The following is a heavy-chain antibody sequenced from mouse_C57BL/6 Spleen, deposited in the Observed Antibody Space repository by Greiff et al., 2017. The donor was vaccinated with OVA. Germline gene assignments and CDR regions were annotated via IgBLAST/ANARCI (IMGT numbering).Heavy chain of an antibody. D-gene: IGHD2-4*01. J-gene: IGHJ2*01. CDR2: IDHETGGT. Sequence: QVQLQQSGAELVRPGASVTLSCTASGYTFTDYEMHWVKQTPVHGLEWIGAIDHETGGTAYNQKFKGQAILTADTSSSTAYMELRSLTSADSAVYYCTRRWPYDDGGGFDDGGQGTTLTVSS. CDR1: GYTFTDYE. V-gene: IGHV1-15*01. CDR3: TRRWPYDDGGGFDD.